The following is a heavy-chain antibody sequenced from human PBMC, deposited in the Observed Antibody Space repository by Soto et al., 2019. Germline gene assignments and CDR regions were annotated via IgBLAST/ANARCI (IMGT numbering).Heavy chain of an antibody. CDR1: GYTLTELS. D-gene: IGHD7-27*01. CDR3: ARCWGGIYGMDV. J-gene: IGHJ6*02. CDR2: FDPENGET. V-gene: IGHV1-24*01. Sequence: ASVKVSCKVSGYTLTELSMHWVRQAPGKGLEWMGGFDPENGETIYAQKFQGRVTISEDTSTDTAYMELSSLRSEDTAVYYCARCWGGIYGMDVWGQGTTVTVSS.